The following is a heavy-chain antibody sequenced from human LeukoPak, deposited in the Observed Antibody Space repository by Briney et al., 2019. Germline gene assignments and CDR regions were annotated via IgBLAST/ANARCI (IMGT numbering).Heavy chain of an antibody. CDR2: INTNTGNP. Sequence: ASVKVSCKASGYTFTSYAMNWVRQAPGQGLEWMGWINTNTGNPTYAQGFTGRFVFSMDTSVSTAYLQISSLKAEDTAVYYCARGGGRNAAAGLFDPWGQGTLVTVSS. D-gene: IGHD6-13*01. J-gene: IGHJ5*02. CDR3: ARGGGRNAAAGLFDP. CDR1: GYTFTSYA. V-gene: IGHV7-4-1*02.